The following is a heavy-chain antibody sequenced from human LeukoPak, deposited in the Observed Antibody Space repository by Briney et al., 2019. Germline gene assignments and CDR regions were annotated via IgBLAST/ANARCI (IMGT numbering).Heavy chain of an antibody. CDR1: GFTVSSNY. D-gene: IGHD5-24*01. J-gene: IGHJ1*01. V-gene: IGHV3-66*01. Sequence: TGGSLRLSCAASGFTVSSNYMSWVRQAPGKGLEWVSVIYSGGSTYYADSVKGRFTISRDNSKNTLYLQMNSLRAEDTAVYYCARDFGTPSRTTIMGLAQIWGQGTLVTVSS. CDR3: ARDFGTPSRTTIMGLAQI. CDR2: IYSGGST.